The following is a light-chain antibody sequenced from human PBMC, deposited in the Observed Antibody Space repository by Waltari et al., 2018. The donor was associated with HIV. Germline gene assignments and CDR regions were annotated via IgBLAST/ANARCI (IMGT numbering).Light chain of an antibody. CDR2: EDI. CDR3: QSYNSTNWV. CDR1: GGRTASNY. V-gene: IGLV6-57*03. J-gene: IGLJ3*02. Sequence: NFMLTQPHSLSESPRKTLTISCPRSGGRTASNYFQWSQQRPGSAPTSVIYEDIQRPSGVPDRFSGSIDSSSNSASLTISGLKTEDEADYYCQSYNSTNWVFGGGTKLTVL.